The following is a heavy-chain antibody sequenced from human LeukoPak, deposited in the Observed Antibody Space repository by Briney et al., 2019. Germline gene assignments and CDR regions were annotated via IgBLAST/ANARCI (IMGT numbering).Heavy chain of an antibody. Sequence: ASVKVSCKASGYTFTSSGISGVRQAPGQGLEWMGWISAYNGNANYAQKLQGRVTMTTDTSTSTVFMDLRSLRSDDTAEYHCARDSDYAFWSGSPNYAFDIWGQGTMVTVSS. CDR1: GYTFTSSG. J-gene: IGHJ3*02. D-gene: IGHD3-3*01. V-gene: IGHV1-18*01. CDR3: ARDSDYAFWSGSPNYAFDI. CDR2: ISAYNGNA.